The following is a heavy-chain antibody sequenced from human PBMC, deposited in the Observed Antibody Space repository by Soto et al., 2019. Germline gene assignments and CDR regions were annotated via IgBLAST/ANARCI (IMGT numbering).Heavy chain of an antibody. Sequence: QVNLVQSGAEVKRPGASVKISCTPSGFTFTNYGFSWVRLAPGQGLECLGWISSFIANTNYPQKNQGRITMTTDTSTTIVYMKLRSLTPDDTAVYFCARDSGAEVVAPPEARYRDVWGKGTTVTVPS. CDR3: ARDSGAEVVAPPEARYRDV. J-gene: IGHJ6*03. CDR1: GFTFTNYG. D-gene: IGHD6-25*01. CDR2: ISSFIANT. V-gene: IGHV1-18*01.